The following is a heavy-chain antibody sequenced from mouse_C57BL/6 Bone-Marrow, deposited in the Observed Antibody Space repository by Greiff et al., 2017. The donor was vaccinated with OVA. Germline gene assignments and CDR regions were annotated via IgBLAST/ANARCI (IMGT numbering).Heavy chain of an antibody. V-gene: IGHV1-64*01. D-gene: IGHD2-2*01. Sequence: QVQLQQPGAELVKPGASVKLSCKASGYTFTSYWMHWVKQRPGQGLEWIGMIHPNSGSTNYNEKVKSKATLTVDKSSSTAYMQLSSLTSEDSAVYYCARGGGYLYAMDYWGQGTSVTVSS. CDR3: ARGGGYLYAMDY. J-gene: IGHJ4*01. CDR2: IHPNSGST. CDR1: GYTFTSYW.